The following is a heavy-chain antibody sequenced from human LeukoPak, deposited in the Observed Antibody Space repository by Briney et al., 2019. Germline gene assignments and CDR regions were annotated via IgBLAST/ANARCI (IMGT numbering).Heavy chain of an antibody. J-gene: IGHJ4*02. V-gene: IGHV1-18*01. CDR3: AREVGYYYGPGLYVFDY. Sequence: ASVKVSCKASGYTFTSYGISWVRQAPGQGLEWMGWISAYNGNTNYAQKLQGRVTMTTDTSTSTAYMELRSLRSDDTAVYYCAREVGYYYGPGLYVFDYWGQGTLVTVSS. CDR1: GYTFTSYG. D-gene: IGHD3-10*01. CDR2: ISAYNGNT.